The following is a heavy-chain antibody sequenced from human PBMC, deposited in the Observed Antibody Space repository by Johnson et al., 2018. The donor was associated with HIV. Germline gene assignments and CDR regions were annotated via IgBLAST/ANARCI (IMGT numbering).Heavy chain of an antibody. J-gene: IGHJ3*02. CDR2: IYSGGST. V-gene: IGHV3-66*01. D-gene: IGHD5-24*01. Sequence: VLLVESGGGLVQPGGSLRLSCAASGFTVSSNYMSWVRQAPGKGLEWVSVIYSGGSTYYADSVKGRFTISRDHSKNTLYLQMNSLRAEDTAVYYCARDILRRDGYNRYAYDIWGQGTMVTVSS. CDR3: ARDILRRDGYNRYAYDI. CDR1: GFTVSSNY.